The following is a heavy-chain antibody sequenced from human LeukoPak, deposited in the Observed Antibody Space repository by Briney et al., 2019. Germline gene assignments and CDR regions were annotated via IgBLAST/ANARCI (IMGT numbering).Heavy chain of an antibody. CDR3: ARAYYGSGSYTHYDGPYSFDY. Sequence: GGALRLSCAASGFTFSSYVMHWVRQAPGKGLGWVSVISYDGSNKYYADSVKGRFTISRDNSKNTLYLQMNSLRAEDTAVYYCARAYYGSGSYTHYDGPYSFDYWGQGTLVTVSS. CDR2: ISYDGSNK. CDR1: GFTFSSYV. V-gene: IGHV3-30*03. D-gene: IGHD3-10*01. J-gene: IGHJ4*02.